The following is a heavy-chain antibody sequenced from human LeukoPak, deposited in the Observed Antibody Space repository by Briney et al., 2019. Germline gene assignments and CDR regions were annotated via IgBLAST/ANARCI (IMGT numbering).Heavy chain of an antibody. CDR2: ISAYNGNT. Sequence: ASVKVSCKASGYTFTSYGISWVRQAPGQGLGWMGWISAYNGNTNYAQKLQGRVTMTTDTSTSTAYMELRSLRSDDTAVYYCATGLLWFGELSPFDYWGQGTLVTVSS. CDR3: ATGLLWFGELSPFDY. V-gene: IGHV1-18*01. CDR1: GYTFTSYG. J-gene: IGHJ4*02. D-gene: IGHD3-10*01.